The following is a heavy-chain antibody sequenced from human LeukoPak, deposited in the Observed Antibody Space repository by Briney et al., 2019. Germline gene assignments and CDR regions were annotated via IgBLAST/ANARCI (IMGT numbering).Heavy chain of an antibody. Sequence: GGSLRLSCAASGFTFSSYGMHWVRQAPGKGLEWVAVISYDGSNKYYADSVKGRFTISRDNSKNTLYLQMNSLRAEDTAVYYCAKGYSSGCPGDYWGQGTLVTVSS. CDR1: GFTFSSYG. D-gene: IGHD6-19*01. J-gene: IGHJ4*02. CDR3: AKGYSSGCPGDY. CDR2: ISYDGSNK. V-gene: IGHV3-30*18.